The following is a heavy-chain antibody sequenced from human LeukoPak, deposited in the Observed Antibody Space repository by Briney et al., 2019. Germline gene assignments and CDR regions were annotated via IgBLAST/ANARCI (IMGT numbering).Heavy chain of an antibody. J-gene: IGHJ4*02. V-gene: IGHV3-30*02. CDR1: GFTFSSYG. CDR3: AKDQAYYYDSSGYS. CDR2: IRYDGSNK. Sequence: GGSLRLSCAASGFTFSSYGMHWVRQAPGKGLEWVAFIRYDGSNKYYADSVKGRFTISRDNSKNTLYLQMNSLRAEDTAVYYCAKDQAYYYDSSGYSWGQGTLVTVSS. D-gene: IGHD3-22*01.